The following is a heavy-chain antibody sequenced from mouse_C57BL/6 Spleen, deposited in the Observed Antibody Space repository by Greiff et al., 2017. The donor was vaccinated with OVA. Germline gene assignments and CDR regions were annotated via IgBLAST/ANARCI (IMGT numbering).Heavy chain of an antibody. V-gene: IGHV5-4*01. J-gene: IGHJ1*03. CDR1: GFTFSSYA. Sequence: EVKLVEPGGGLVKPGGSLKLSCAASGFTFSSYAMSWVRQTPEKRLEWVATISDGGSYTYYPDNVKGRFTISRDNAKNNLYLQMSHLESEDTAMYNCARDTGNWYCDVWGTGTAVTVSS. CDR2: ISDGGSYT. CDR3: ARDTGNWYCDV.